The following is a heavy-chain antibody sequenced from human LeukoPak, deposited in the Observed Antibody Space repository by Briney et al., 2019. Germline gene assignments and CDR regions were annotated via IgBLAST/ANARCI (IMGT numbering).Heavy chain of an antibody. J-gene: IGHJ4*02. CDR3: AKEGFAS. Sequence: GGSLRLSCEASGFTSSSYGMHWVRQAPGKGLEWVALISYDGSYKYYADSVKGRFTISRDNSKNTLYLQMNSLRAEDKAVYYCAKEGFASWGQGTLVTVSS. CDR2: ISYDGSYK. CDR1: GFTSSSYG. V-gene: IGHV3-30*18.